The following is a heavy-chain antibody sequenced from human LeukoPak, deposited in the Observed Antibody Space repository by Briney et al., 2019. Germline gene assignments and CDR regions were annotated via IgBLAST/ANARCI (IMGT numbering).Heavy chain of an antibody. CDR1: GYTFTGYY. J-gene: IGHJ5*02. V-gene: IGHV1-2*02. CDR3: ARENSYGPNWFDP. D-gene: IGHD5-18*01. Sequence: GASVKVSCKASGYTFTGYYMHWVRQAPGQGLEWMGWINPNSGGTDYAQKFQGRVTMTRDTSISTAYMELSRLRSGDTAVYYCARENSYGPNWFDPWGQGTLVTVSS. CDR2: INPNSGGT.